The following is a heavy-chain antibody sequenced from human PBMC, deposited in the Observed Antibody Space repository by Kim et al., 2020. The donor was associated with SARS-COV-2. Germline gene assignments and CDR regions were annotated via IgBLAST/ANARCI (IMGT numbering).Heavy chain of an antibody. V-gene: IGHV4-39*01. CDR3: ARHLFLLWFEEGPNWFDP. J-gene: IGHJ5*02. D-gene: IGHD3-10*01. Sequence: SRVTISVDTSKNQFSLKLSSVTAADTAVYYCARHLFLLWFEEGPNWFDPWGQGTLVTVSS.